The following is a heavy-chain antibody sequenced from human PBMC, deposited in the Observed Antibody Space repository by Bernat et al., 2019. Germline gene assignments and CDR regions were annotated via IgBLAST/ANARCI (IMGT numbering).Heavy chain of an antibody. CDR1: GYTFTGYY. Sequence: QVQLVQSGAEVKKPGASVKVSCKASGYTFTGYYMHWVRQAPGQGLEWMGIINPSGGSTSYAQKFQGRVTMTRDTSTSTVYMELSSLRSEDTAVYYCARGSSGSYYNPLYGMDVWGQGTTVTVSS. CDR2: INPSGGST. D-gene: IGHD3-10*01. CDR3: ARGSSGSYYNPLYGMDV. J-gene: IGHJ6*02. V-gene: IGHV1-46*01.